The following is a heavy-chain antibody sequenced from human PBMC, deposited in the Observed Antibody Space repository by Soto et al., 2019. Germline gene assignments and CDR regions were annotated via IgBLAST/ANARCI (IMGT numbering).Heavy chain of an antibody. CDR2: TNPNSGNT. Sequence: ASVKVSCKASGYTFTSYDIKWVRQATGQGLEWMGWTNPNSGNTGYAQKFQGRVTMTRNTSISTAYMELSSLRSEDTAVYYCARGRSITGTTSHRGYWGQGTLVTVAS. V-gene: IGHV1-8*01. CDR1: GYTFTSYD. J-gene: IGHJ4*02. CDR3: ARGRSITGTTSHRGY. D-gene: IGHD1-7*01.